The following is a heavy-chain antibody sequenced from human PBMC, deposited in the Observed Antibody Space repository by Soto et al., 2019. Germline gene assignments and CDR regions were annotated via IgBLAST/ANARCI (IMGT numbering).Heavy chain of an antibody. Sequence: EVQLVESGGGLVQPGGSLRLSCAASGFSVSNKYMSWVRQAPGKGLAWSSLIQRGGSTYYADSVNGSFTLSRDNSENTLLLQMNRLRVEYTAVYYCPRDDVECSGGSCYGVPMAVWGKGTTVTVSA. J-gene: IGHJ6*04. CDR1: GFSVSNKY. D-gene: IGHD2-15*01. V-gene: IGHV3-66*01. CDR2: IQRGGST. CDR3: PRDDVECSGGSCYGVPMAV.